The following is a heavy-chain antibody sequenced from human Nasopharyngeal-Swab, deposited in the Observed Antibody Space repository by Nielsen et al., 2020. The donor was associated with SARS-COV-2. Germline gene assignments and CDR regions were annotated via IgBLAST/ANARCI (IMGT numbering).Heavy chain of an antibody. CDR3: AQEIRPNDY. Sequence: GGSLRLSCAASGLSFSNHGMSWVRQAPGKGLEWVSAISISGNKLYYADSVRDRFTISRDNSKNTLYLQMNSLRAEDTAVYYCAQEIRPNDYWGQGTLVTVSS. V-gene: IGHV3-23*01. CDR2: ISISGNKL. J-gene: IGHJ4*02. CDR1: GLSFSNHG. D-gene: IGHD6-6*01.